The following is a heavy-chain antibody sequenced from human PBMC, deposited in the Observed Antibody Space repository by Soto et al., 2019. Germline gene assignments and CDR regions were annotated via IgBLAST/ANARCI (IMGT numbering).Heavy chain of an antibody. CDR2: VNMDGSTT. D-gene: IGHD6-19*01. V-gene: IGHV3-74*01. J-gene: IGHJ4*02. Sequence: EVQLVESGGGLVQPGGSLRLSCAASGFTFNTYWLHWVRQAPGKGLVWVSRVNMDGSTTTYADSVKGRFTISRDNAKDTVYLQMDSLRDGDTAVYYCARGAKGQWLVDYWGQGTLVTVSS. CDR1: GFTFNTYW. CDR3: ARGAKGQWLVDY.